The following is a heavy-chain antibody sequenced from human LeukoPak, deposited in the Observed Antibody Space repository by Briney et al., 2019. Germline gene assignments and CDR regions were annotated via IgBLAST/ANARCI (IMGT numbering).Heavy chain of an antibody. V-gene: IGHV1-8*01. CDR2: MNPNSGNT. D-gene: IGHD6-13*01. J-gene: IGHJ4*02. CDR3: ARGYWYSSSWYYFDY. Sequence: ASVKVSCKASGYTCSSYDINWVRQPTPQGLEWMGWMNPNSGNTGYAQKFQGRVTMTRNTSISTAYMELSSLRSEDTAVYYCARGYWYSSSWYYFDYWGQGTLVTVSS. CDR1: GYTCSSYD.